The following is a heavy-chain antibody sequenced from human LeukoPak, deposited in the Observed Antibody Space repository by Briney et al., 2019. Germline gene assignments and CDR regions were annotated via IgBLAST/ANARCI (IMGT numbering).Heavy chain of an antibody. CDR3: ARVQYYYGSGSYYLSYYYYYMDV. V-gene: IGHV4-34*01. CDR1: GGSFSGYY. CDR2: INHSGST. J-gene: IGHJ6*03. Sequence: SETLSLTCAVYGGSFSGYYWSCIRQPPGKGLEWIGEINHSGSTNYNPSLKSRVTISVDTSKNQFSLKLSSVTAADTAVYYCARVQYYYGSGSYYLSYYYYYMDVWGKGTTVTVSS. D-gene: IGHD3-10*01.